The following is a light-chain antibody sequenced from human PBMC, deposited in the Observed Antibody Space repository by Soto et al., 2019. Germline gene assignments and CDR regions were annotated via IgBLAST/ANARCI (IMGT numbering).Light chain of an antibody. CDR3: QQYNNWPPWT. CDR1: QSVNSN. V-gene: IGKV3-15*01. J-gene: IGKJ1*01. Sequence: EIGMTQSLATLSVSPGERATLSCRASQSVNSNLAWYQQKPGQAPRLLIYGASTRATGIPARFSGSGSGTEFTLTISSLQSEDFAVYYCQQYNNWPPWTFGQGTKVEIK. CDR2: GAS.